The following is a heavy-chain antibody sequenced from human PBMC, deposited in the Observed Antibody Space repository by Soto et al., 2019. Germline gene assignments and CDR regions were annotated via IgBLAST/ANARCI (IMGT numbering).Heavy chain of an antibody. J-gene: IGHJ4*02. Sequence: VQLVESGGGVVQPGRSLRLSCAASGFTFSDYAMHWVRQAPGKGLEWVAVVSHDGRNTHYADSVKGQFTISRDSSKNTVSLEMTSLRAEDTAVCYWAKGGRQWLVTSDFNYWGQGALVTVSS. CDR2: VSHDGRNT. CDR3: AKGGRQWLVTSDFNY. D-gene: IGHD6-19*01. V-gene: IGHV3-30*18. CDR1: GFTFSDYA.